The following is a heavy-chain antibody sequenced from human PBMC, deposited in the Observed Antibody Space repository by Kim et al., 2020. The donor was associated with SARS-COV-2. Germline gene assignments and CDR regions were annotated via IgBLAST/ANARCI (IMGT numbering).Heavy chain of an antibody. D-gene: IGHD3-16*01. CDR3: ARSAGPYDYYFDY. V-gene: IGHV5-51*01. J-gene: IGHJ4*02. Sequence: RYTPSFQGQVTISADKSTTPAYLQWSRLKASDTAMYYCARSAGPYDYYFDYWGQGTLVTVSS.